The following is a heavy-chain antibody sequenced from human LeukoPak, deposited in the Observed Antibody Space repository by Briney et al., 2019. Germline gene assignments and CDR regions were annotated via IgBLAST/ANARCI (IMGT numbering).Heavy chain of an antibody. CDR3: ARVRDYDYVWGRREDAFDI. V-gene: IGHV3-74*01. D-gene: IGHD3-16*01. CDR2: INSVGSST. CDR1: GFIFSTYW. Sequence: GGSLRLSCTASGFIFSTYWMHWVRQAPGKGLVWVSRINSVGSSTNYADSVKGRFTISRDNAKNMLYLQMNSLRAEDTAVYYCARVRDYDYVWGRREDAFDIWGQGTVVTVSS. J-gene: IGHJ3*02.